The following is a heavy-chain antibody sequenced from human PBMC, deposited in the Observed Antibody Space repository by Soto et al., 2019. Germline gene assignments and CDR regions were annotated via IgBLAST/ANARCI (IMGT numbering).Heavy chain of an antibody. CDR3: ARVGCSGGSCYDGFRFDP. D-gene: IGHD2-15*01. CDR1: GGTFSSYA. Sequence: SVKVSCKASGGTFSSYAISWVRQAPGQGLEWMGGIIPIFGTANYAQKFQGRVTITADESMSTAYMELSSLRSEDTAVYYCARVGCSGGSCYDGFRFDPWGQGTLVTVSS. V-gene: IGHV1-69*13. J-gene: IGHJ5*02. CDR2: IIPIFGTA.